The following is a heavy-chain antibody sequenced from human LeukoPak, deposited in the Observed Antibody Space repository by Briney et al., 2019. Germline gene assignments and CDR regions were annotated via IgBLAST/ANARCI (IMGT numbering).Heavy chain of an antibody. V-gene: IGHV3-23*01. CDR2: ISGSGGST. D-gene: IGHD1-26*01. CDR1: GFTFSSYA. Sequence: GGSLRLSCAASGFTFSSYAMSWVRQAPGKGLEWVSAISGSGGSTYYADSVKGRFTISRDNSENTLYLQMNSLRAEDTAVYYCAKLAVGATTGQVIDYWGQGTLVTVSS. CDR3: AKLAVGATTGQVIDY. J-gene: IGHJ4*02.